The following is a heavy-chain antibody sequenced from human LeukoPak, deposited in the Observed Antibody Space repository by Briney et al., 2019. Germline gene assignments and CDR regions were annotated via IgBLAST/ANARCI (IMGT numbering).Heavy chain of an antibody. CDR1: GFTFSSYS. Sequence: GGSLRLSCAASGFTFSSYSMNWVRQAPGKGLEWVSSISSSSYIYYADSVKGRFTISRDNAKNSLYLQMNSLRAEDTAVYYCAREGYYYDSSGQLDYWGQGTLVTVSS. V-gene: IGHV3-21*01. CDR3: AREGYYYDSSGQLDY. D-gene: IGHD3-22*01. J-gene: IGHJ4*02. CDR2: ISSSSYI.